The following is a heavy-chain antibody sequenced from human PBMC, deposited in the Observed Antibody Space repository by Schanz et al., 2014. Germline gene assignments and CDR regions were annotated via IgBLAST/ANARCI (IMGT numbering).Heavy chain of an antibody. CDR3: ARDDSPSTKPFDS. J-gene: IGHJ4*02. D-gene: IGHD2-21*01. V-gene: IGHV3-30*03. CDR2: ISSDGTNK. CDR1: GFTFSNFG. Sequence: VQLVESGGGLVQPGRSLRLSCAASGFTFSNFGLHWVRQAPGKGLNWVAVISSDGTNKYYADSVQGRFTLSKDFSKDTLYLQLTSLRPEDTAVYYCARDDSPSTKPFDSWGQGTLVSVSS.